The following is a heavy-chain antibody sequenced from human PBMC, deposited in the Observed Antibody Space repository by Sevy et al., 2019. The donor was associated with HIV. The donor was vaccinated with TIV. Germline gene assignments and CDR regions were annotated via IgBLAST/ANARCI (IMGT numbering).Heavy chain of an antibody. CDR1: GFTFSSYA. CDR3: AKDSGITMIVVVDNWFDP. CDR2: ISGSGGST. Sequence: GGSLRLSCAASGFTFSSYAMSWVRQAPGKGLEWVSAISGSGGSTYYADSVKGRFSISRDNSKNTLYLQMNSLRAEDTDVDYCAKDSGITMIVVVDNWFDPWGQGTLVTVSS. J-gene: IGHJ5*02. D-gene: IGHD3-22*01. V-gene: IGHV3-23*01.